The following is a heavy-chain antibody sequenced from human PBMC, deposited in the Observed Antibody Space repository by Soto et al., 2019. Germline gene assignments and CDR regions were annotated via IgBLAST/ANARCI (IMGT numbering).Heavy chain of an antibody. Sequence: QVQLVESGGGVVQPGRSLRLSCAASGFTFSSYGMYWVRQAPGKGLEWVAVIWYDGSNKYYADSVKGRFTISRDNSKNTLYLQMNSLRAEDTAVYYCARDLPRSAFDIWGQGTMVTVSS. CDR2: IWYDGSNK. V-gene: IGHV3-33*01. CDR1: GFTFSSYG. CDR3: ARDLPRSAFDI. J-gene: IGHJ3*02.